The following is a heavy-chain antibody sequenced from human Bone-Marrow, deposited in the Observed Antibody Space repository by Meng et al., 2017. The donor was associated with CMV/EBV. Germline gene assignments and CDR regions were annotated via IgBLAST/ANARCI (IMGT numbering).Heavy chain of an antibody. CDR1: GFTLSRYW. CDR2: TNEDGSLT. CDR3: ARDRGVYGSPGREGYYYYGMDV. D-gene: IGHD3-10*01. J-gene: IGHJ6*02. Sequence: GGSLRLSCAASGFTLSRYWMHWVRQVPGKGLVWVSRTNEDGSLTNYADAVEGRFTISRDNSKNTLYLQMNSLRAEDTAVYYCARDRGVYGSPGREGYYYYGMDVWGQGTTVTVSS. V-gene: IGHV3-74*01.